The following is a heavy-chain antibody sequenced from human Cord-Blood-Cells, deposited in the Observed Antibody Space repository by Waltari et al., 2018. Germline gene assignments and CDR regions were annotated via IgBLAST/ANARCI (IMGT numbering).Heavy chain of an antibody. CDR3: AGGGGGDHNWDDAFDI. D-gene: IGHD1-20*01. CDR1: GGTFSSYA. J-gene: IGHJ3*02. CDR2: IIPIFGTA. Sequence: QVQLVQSGAEVKKPGSSVKVSCKASGGTFSSYAISWVRQAPGQGLEWMGGIIPIFGTANQARKSQGRVTITANKSTSTAYRGLSSLGSEDTAVYYCAGGGGGDHNWDDAFDIWGQGTMVTVSS. V-gene: IGHV1-69*06.